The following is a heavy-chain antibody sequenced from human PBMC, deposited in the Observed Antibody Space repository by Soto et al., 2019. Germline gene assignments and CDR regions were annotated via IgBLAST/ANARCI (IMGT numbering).Heavy chain of an antibody. J-gene: IGHJ4*02. Sequence: QVQLVESGGGVVQPGRSLRLSCAASGFTFSSHSMHWVRQAPGKGLEWVAVMSNDGNNKYYADSVKGRFTISRDNSRNTPYLATNTLRGEDTAVYYSARGLVPTPGQVDNWGQGTLVTVP. CDR2: MSNDGNNK. CDR1: GFTFSSHS. D-gene: IGHD5-12*01. V-gene: IGHV3-30-3*01. CDR3: ARGLVPTPGQVDN.